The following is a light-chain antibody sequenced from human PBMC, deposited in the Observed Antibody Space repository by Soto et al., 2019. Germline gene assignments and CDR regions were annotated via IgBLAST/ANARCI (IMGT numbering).Light chain of an antibody. Sequence: QSALTQPASVSGSPGQSIAISCSGTSSDVGGYNYVSWYQQHPGRAPKLLIYEVSYRPPGVSNRFSASKSGNTASLTISGLQAEDEADYYCSSYTSSSTLLFGTGTKVTVL. V-gene: IGLV2-14*01. J-gene: IGLJ1*01. CDR1: SSDVGGYNY. CDR3: SSYTSSSTLL. CDR2: EVS.